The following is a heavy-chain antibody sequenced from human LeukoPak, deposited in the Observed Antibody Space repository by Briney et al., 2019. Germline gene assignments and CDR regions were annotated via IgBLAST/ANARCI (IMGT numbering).Heavy chain of an antibody. Sequence: GRSLRLSCAASGFTFSSYGMHWVRQAPGKGLEWVAFIWYDGSNKYYADSVKGRFTISRDNSKNTLYLQMNSLRAEDMAVYYCTRENSDYGDYGWGQGTLVTVSS. D-gene: IGHD4-17*01. J-gene: IGHJ4*02. CDR2: IWYDGSNK. V-gene: IGHV3-33*01. CDR1: GFTFSSYG. CDR3: TRENSDYGDYG.